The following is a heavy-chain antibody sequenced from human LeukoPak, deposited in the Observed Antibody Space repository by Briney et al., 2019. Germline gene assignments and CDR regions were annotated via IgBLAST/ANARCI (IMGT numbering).Heavy chain of an antibody. CDR3: ASLEGGPSDGR. CDR2: IYGGGTT. D-gene: IGHD3-3*01. Sequence: GGPLRLSCEVSGFPVRSRYMTWVRQPPGKGLECVAVIYGGGTTYHIDSVKGRFTISRDISKSTMYLEMNNLRVEDTAIYYCASLEGGPSDGRWGQGTLVTVSS. V-gene: IGHV3-53*01. CDR1: GFPVRSRY. J-gene: IGHJ4*02.